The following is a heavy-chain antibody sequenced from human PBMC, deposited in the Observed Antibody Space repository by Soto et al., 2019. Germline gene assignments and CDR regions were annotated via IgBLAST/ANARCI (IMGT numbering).Heavy chain of an antibody. CDR3: ARVLGRDCGGDCPFDY. CDR1: GYTFTGYY. CDR2: INPNSGGT. Sequence: ASVKVSCKASGYTFTGYYMHWVRQAPGQGLEWMGWINPNSGGTNYAQKFQGRVTMTRDTSISTAYMELSRLRSDDTAVYYCARVLGRDCGGDCPFDYWGQGTLVTVSS. V-gene: IGHV1-2*02. D-gene: IGHD2-21*02. J-gene: IGHJ4*02.